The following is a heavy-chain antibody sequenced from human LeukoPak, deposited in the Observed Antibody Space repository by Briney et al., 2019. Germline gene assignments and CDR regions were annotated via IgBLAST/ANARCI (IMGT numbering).Heavy chain of an antibody. CDR3: ARGVERRGNVAGAFDI. Sequence: SETLSLTCLVYGGSFSGYYWSWIRQPPWKGLEWIGEINHSGSTNYNPSLKSRVTITVDTSKTQFSLKLSSVTAADTAVYYCARGVERRGNVAGAFDIWGQGTMVTVSS. CDR2: INHSGST. D-gene: IGHD2-21*01. V-gene: IGHV4-34*01. CDR1: GGSFSGYY. J-gene: IGHJ3*02.